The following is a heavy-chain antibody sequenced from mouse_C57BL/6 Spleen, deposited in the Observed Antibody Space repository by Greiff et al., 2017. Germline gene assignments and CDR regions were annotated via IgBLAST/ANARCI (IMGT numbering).Heavy chain of an antibody. CDR3: AGGSSGFAY. V-gene: IGHV1-54*01. Sequence: QVQLKQSGAELVRPGTSVKVSCKASGYAFTNYLIEWVKQRPGQGLEWIGVINPGSGGTNYNEKFKGKATLTADKSSSTAYMQLSSLTSEDSAVYFCAGGSSGFAYWGQGTLVTVSA. D-gene: IGHD3-2*02. CDR2: INPGSGGT. CDR1: GYAFTNYL. J-gene: IGHJ3*01.